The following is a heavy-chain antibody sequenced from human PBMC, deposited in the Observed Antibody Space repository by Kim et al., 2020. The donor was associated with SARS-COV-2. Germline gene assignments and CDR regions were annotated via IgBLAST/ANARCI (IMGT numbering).Heavy chain of an antibody. V-gene: IGHV3-7*01. J-gene: IGHJ4*02. D-gene: IGHD4-17*01. CDR1: GFTFSTYW. CDR2: INQGGTEK. CDR3: ARTHYGEYV. Sequence: GGSLRLSCAASGFTFSTYWMTWVRQAPGKGLEWVANINQGGTEKYYVDSVKGRFTISRDNAKNSLFLDVNSLRVEDTAVYYCARTHYGEYVWGQGTLVTV.